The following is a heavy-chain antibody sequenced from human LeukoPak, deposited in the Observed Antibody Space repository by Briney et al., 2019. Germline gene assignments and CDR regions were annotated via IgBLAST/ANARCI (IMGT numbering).Heavy chain of an antibody. Sequence: SETLSLTCSVSGYDLSSGYDWGWVRQPPGMGLEWIGNINYSGRTSYHPSLTSRVTLSLVTSKNQFSLTLRSVTAADTAVYYCARDSYCSASTSSCVDYWGPGTQVTVSS. D-gene: IGHD2-15*01. V-gene: IGHV4-38-2*02. CDR1: GYDLSSGYD. CDR2: INYSGRT. J-gene: IGHJ4*02. CDR3: ARDSYCSASTSSCVDY.